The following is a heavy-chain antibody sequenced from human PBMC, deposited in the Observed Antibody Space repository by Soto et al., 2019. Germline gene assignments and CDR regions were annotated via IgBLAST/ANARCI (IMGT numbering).Heavy chain of an antibody. CDR1: GFTVSSNY. Sequence: EVQLVESGGGLVQPGGSLRLSCAASGFTVSSNYMSWVRQAPGKGLEWVSVIYSGGSTYYADSVKGRFTISRDNSKNKLYLQRKSLRAEDTAVYYCASLHCSGGSCPDYWGQGTLVTVSS. J-gene: IGHJ4*02. CDR2: IYSGGST. V-gene: IGHV3-66*01. D-gene: IGHD2-15*01. CDR3: ASLHCSGGSCPDY.